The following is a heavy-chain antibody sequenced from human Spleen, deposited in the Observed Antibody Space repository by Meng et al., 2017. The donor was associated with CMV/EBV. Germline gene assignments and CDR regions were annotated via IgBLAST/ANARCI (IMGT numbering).Heavy chain of an antibody. J-gene: IGHJ4*02. CDR3: AREVIGDGSLAFDF. CDR2: AHYSGNT. V-gene: IGHV4-38-2*02. CDR1: SYSISSGYY. Sequence: SETLSLTCTVSSYSISSGYYWGWIRQPPGKGLEWIGYAHYSGNTNHNPSLKSRVTISVDTSKKQFSLKLRSVTAADTAVYYCAREVIGDGSLAFDFWGQGTLVTVSS. D-gene: IGHD1-26*01.